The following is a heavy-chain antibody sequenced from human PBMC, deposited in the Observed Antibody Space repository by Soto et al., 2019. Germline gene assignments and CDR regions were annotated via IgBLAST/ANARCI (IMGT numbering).Heavy chain of an antibody. Sequence: QVTLKESGPVLVKPTENLTLTCTVSGFSLSNARMGVSWIRQPPGKVLEWLAHIFSNDEKSYSTSLKSRLTISKDTSKSQVVLTMTNMDPVDTATYYCARMGEGYSGIYPFDYWGQGTLVTVSS. D-gene: IGHD1-26*01. V-gene: IGHV2-26*01. CDR3: ARMGEGYSGIYPFDY. CDR1: GFSLSNARMG. J-gene: IGHJ4*02. CDR2: IFSNDEK.